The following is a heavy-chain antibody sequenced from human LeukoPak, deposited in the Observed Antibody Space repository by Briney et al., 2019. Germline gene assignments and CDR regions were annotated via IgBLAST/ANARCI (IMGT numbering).Heavy chain of an antibody. J-gene: IGHJ5*02. V-gene: IGHV4-39*01. CDR2: IYYSGST. CDR3: ARHQPVIRVRGVILGWFDP. D-gene: IGHD3-10*01. CDR1: GGSISSSSYY. Sequence: SETLSLTCTVSGGSISSSSYYWGWIRQPPGKGLEWIGSIYYSGSTYYNPSLKSRVTISVDTSKNQFSLKLSSETAADTAVYYCARHQPVIRVRGVILGWFDPWGQGTLVTVSS.